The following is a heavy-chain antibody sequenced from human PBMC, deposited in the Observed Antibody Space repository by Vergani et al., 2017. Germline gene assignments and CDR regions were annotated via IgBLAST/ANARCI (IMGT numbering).Heavy chain of an antibody. J-gene: IGHJ4*02. D-gene: IGHD3-22*01. CDR2: INSDGSST. Sequence: EVQLVESGGGVVQPGGSLRLSCAASGFTFSSNWMHWVRQAPGKGLVWVSRINSDGSSTSYADSVKGRFTISRDNAKNTLYLQMNSLRAEDSAVYYCARDYYDSSGYAASFDYWGQGTLVTVSS. CDR3: ARDYYDSSGYAASFDY. V-gene: IGHV3-74*01. CDR1: GFTFSSNW.